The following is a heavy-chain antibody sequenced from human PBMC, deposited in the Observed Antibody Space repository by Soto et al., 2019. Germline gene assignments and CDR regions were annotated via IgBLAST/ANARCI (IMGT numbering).Heavy chain of an antibody. J-gene: IGHJ4*02. V-gene: IGHV3-9*01. CDR3: AKDRWLVLSFYFYY. Sequence: EVQLVESGGGLVQPGRSLRLSCAASGFTFDDYAMHWVRQAPGKGLEWVSGISWNSGSIGYADSVKGRFTISRDNAKNSLYLQMNRLRAEDTALYSCAKDRWLVLSFYFYYWGQGTLVTVSS. CDR1: GFTFDDYA. CDR2: ISWNSGSI. D-gene: IGHD6-19*01.